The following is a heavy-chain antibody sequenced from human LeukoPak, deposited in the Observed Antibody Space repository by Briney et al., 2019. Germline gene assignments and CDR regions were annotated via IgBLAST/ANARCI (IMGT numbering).Heavy chain of an antibody. CDR2: IYYSGST. CDR3: AREGPGGFDP. D-gene: IGHD3-10*01. V-gene: IGHV4-59*01. J-gene: IGHJ5*02. Sequence: SETLSLTCTVSGGSIGSYYWSWIRQPPGKGLEWIGYIYYSGSTNYNPSLKSRVTISVDTSKNQFSLKVSSVTAADTAVYYCAREGPGGFDPWGQGTLVTVSS. CDR1: GGSIGSYY.